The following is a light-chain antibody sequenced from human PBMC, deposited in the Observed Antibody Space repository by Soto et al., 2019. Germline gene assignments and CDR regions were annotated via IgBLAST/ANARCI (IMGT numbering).Light chain of an antibody. J-gene: IGLJ3*02. V-gene: IGLV2-23*02. CDR1: SSDVGSYSF. Sequence: QSALTQPASVSGSPGQSITISCTGTSSDVGSYSFVSWYQQHPGKAPKFMIYEVSERPSGVSNRFSGSKSGNTASLTISGLQAEDEADYYCCSYAGRSTWVFGGGTKLTVL. CDR2: EVS. CDR3: CSYAGRSTWV.